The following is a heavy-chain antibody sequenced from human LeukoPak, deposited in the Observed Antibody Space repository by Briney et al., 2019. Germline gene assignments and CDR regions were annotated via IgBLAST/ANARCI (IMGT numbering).Heavy chain of an antibody. J-gene: IGHJ5*01. CDR1: GGSISIGGYY. V-gene: IGHV4-31*03. CDR3: ARVIVAGIQLWFDY. CDR2: IYYSGST. D-gene: IGHD5-18*01. Sequence: PSQTLSLTCTVSGGSISIGGYYWSWIRQHPGKGLEWIGYIYYSGSTYYNPSLKSRVTISVDTSKNQFSLKLSSVTAADTAVYYCARVIVAGIQLWFDYWGQGTLVTVSS.